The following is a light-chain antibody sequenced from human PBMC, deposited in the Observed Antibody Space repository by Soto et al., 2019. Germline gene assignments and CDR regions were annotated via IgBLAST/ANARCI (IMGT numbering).Light chain of an antibody. V-gene: IGKV3-20*01. CDR1: QRVSSY. CDR3: QQYGSSPPGT. Sequence: EIVLTQSPATLSLSPGERATLSCRASQRVSSYLAWYQQKPGQAPRLLIYDASNRATGIPARFSGSGSGTDFTLTISRLEPEDFAVYYCQQYGSSPPGTFGQGTRLEIK. J-gene: IGKJ5*01. CDR2: DAS.